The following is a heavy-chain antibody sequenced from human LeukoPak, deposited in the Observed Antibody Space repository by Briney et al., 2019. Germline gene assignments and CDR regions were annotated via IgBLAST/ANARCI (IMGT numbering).Heavy chain of an antibody. D-gene: IGHD3-22*01. V-gene: IGHV1-18*01. J-gene: IGHJ5*02. CDR2: ISAYNGNT. Sequence: ASVKVSCKASGYTFTSYGISWVRQAPGQGLECMGWISAYNGNTNYAQKLQGRVTMTTDTSTSTAYMELRSLRSDDTAVYYCARDSYYYDSSGSSNWFDPWGQGTLVTVSS. CDR3: ARDSYYYDSSGSSNWFDP. CDR1: GYTFTSYG.